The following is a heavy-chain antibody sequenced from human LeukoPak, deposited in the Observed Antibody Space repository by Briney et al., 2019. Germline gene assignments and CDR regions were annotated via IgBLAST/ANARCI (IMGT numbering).Heavy chain of an antibody. CDR2: ISSSSSYI. CDR1: GFTFSETW. J-gene: IGHJ6*03. D-gene: IGHD2-15*01. V-gene: IGHV3-21*01. CDR3: ARDAVVVVVAATLYYYYYYMDV. Sequence: GGSLRLSCAASGFTFSETWMTWVRQAPGKGLEWVSSISSSSSYIYYADSVKGRFTISRDNAKNSLYLQMNSLRAEDTAVYYCARDAVVVVVAATLYYYYYYMDVWGKGTTVTVSS.